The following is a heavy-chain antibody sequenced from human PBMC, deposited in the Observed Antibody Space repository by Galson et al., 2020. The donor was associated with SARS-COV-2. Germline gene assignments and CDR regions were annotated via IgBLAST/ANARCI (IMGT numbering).Heavy chain of an antibody. Sequence: SETLSLTCTVSGGSISSSNYYWGWVRQPPGEGLEWIGSNYYTESNYYNPSLTSRLTMSVDTSRNQFSLKLSSVTAADTAVYYCARQILTGYYSFYYFDFWGQGTLVTVSS. CDR2: NYYTESN. V-gene: IGHV4-39*01. CDR1: GGSISSSNYY. J-gene: IGHJ4*02. D-gene: IGHD3-9*01. CDR3: ARQILTGYYSFYYFDF.